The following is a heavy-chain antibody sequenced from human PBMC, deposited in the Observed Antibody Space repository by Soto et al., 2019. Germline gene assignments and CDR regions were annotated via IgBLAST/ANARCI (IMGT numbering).Heavy chain of an antibody. J-gene: IGHJ5*02. D-gene: IGHD3-16*02. CDR1: GGTFSSYA. V-gene: IGHV1-69*06. Sequence: QVQLVQSGAEVKKPGSSVKVSCKASGGTFSSYAISWVRQAPGQGLEWMGGIIPIFGTANYAQKFQGRVTITADKSTSTAYMELSRLRSEDTAVYYCARVRGLGYDYVWGSYRSRWFDPWGQGTLVTVSS. CDR2: IIPIFGTA. CDR3: ARVRGLGYDYVWGSYRSRWFDP.